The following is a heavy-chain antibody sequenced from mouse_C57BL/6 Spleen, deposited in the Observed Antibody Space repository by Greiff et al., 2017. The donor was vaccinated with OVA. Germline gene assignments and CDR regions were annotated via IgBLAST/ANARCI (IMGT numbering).Heavy chain of an antibody. D-gene: IGHD3-3*01. CDR3: ARDRTGTAAMDY. V-gene: IGHV5-4*01. Sequence: EVQLVESGGGLVKPGGSLKLSCAASGFTFSSYAMSWVRQTPEKRLEWVATISDGGSYTYYPDNVKGRFTISRDNAKNNLYLQMSHLKSEDTAMYYCARDRTGTAAMDYWGQGTSVTVSS. CDR2: ISDGGSYT. J-gene: IGHJ4*01. CDR1: GFTFSSYA.